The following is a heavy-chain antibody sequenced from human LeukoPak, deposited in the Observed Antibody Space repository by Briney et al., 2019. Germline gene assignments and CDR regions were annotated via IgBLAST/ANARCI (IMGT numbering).Heavy chain of an antibody. J-gene: IGHJ3*02. CDR2: IKSKTDGGTT. CDR3: TTDAIVVVPAAMTNDDAFDI. D-gene: IGHD2-2*01. CDR1: GFTFSNAW. V-gene: IGHV3-15*01. Sequence: GGSLRLSCAASGFTFSNAWMSWVRQAPGKGLEWVGRIKSKTDGGTTDYAAPVKGRFTISRDDSKNTLYLQMNSLKTEDTAVYYCTTDAIVVVPAAMTNDDAFDIWGQGTMVTVSS.